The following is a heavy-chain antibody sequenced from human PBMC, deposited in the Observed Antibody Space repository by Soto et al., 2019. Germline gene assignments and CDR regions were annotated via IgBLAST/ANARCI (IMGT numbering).Heavy chain of an antibody. J-gene: IGHJ6*02. CDR2: ISSSGSTI. Sequence: EVQLVESGGGLVQPGGYLRLSCAASGFTFSSYEMNWVRQAPGKGLEWVSYISSSGSTIYYADSVKGRFTISRDNAKNSLYLQMNSLRAEDTAVYYCARSGYSYGSGYYYYYGMDVWGQGTTVTVSS. CDR3: ARSGYSYGSGYYYYYGMDV. D-gene: IGHD5-18*01. CDR1: GFTFSSYE. V-gene: IGHV3-48*03.